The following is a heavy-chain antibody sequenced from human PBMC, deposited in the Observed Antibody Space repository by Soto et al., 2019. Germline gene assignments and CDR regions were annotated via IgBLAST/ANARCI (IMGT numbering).Heavy chain of an antibody. CDR1: GDSVISASFY. CDR2: IYFSGST. CDR3: ARVNSGRNWFDP. V-gene: IGHV4-61*01. D-gene: IGHD6-19*01. J-gene: IGHJ5*02. Sequence: PSETLSLTCTVSGDSVISASFYWIWIRQAPGKGLEWIGFIYFSGSTNYNPSLKSRVTMSLDTSKNQFSLKLRSVTPADTAVYFCARVNSGRNWFDPRGQGTLVTVSS.